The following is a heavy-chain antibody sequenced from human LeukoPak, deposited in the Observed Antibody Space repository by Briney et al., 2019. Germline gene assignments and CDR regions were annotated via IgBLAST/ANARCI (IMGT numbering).Heavy chain of an antibody. V-gene: IGHV3-23*01. CDR3: AKDRAYYYDSSGYYLDY. Sequence: GGSLRLSCAASGFTFSSYSMNWVRQAPGEGLEWVSAISGSGGSTYYADSVKGRFTISRDQSKNTLYLQMNILRAEDTAVYYRAKDRAYYYDSSGYYLDYWGQGTLVTVSS. J-gene: IGHJ4*02. D-gene: IGHD3-22*01. CDR1: GFTFSSYS. CDR2: ISGSGGST.